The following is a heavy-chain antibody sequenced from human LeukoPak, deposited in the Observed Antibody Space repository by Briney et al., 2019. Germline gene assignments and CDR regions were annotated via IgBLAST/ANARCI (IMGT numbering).Heavy chain of an antibody. J-gene: IGHJ4*02. CDR3: ARDSDFWCGYYYFDY. CDR2: IYYSGST. Sequence: SQTLSLTCTVSGGSISRADYYWGWIRQRPGKGLEWIGYIYYSGSTYYNPSLKSRATISVDTSKSQFSLKLSSVTAADTAVYYCARDSDFWCGYYYFDYWGQGTLVTVSS. CDR1: GGSISRADYY. V-gene: IGHV4-30-4*08. D-gene: IGHD3-3*01.